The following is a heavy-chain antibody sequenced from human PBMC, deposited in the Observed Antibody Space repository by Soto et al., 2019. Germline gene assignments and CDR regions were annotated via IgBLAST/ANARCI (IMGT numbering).Heavy chain of an antibody. D-gene: IGHD3-22*01. CDR3: ARGMGMIRRHDS. Sequence: QVQLQESGPGLVKPSETLSLTCTVSGGSISGGDYYWTWIRQSPGKGLEWIGNIYYTGTTYYNPSLKSRVTISVDTSNNQFSLSLNSXXXTDTAVYYCARGMGMIRRHDSWGQGTLVIVST. CDR1: GGSISGGDYY. J-gene: IGHJ4*02. CDR2: IYYTGTT. V-gene: IGHV4-30-4*01.